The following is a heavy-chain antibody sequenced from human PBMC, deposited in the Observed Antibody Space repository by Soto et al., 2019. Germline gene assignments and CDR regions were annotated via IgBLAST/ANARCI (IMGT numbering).Heavy chain of an antibody. CDR2: SNPRSGVT. J-gene: IGHJ4*02. Sequence: QVQLVQSGAEVKKPGASVNVSCRASGYSFKDHDIHWVRQAPGQGLEWMGWSNPRSGVTNYAGKFQVRVTMSRDTSTSPAYRELGRLTSDDTAVYFCARLWGFCSEGVCSYYLDYWGQGSLVTISS. CDR1: GYSFKDHD. V-gene: IGHV1-2*02. D-gene: IGHD2-8*01. CDR3: ARLWGFCSEGVCSYYLDY.